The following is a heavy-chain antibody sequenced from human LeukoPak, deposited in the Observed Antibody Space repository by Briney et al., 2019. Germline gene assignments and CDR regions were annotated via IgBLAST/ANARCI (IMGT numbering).Heavy chain of an antibody. CDR1: GFTVRSNY. J-gene: IGHJ5*02. D-gene: IGHD6-6*01. CDR3: AKVILIAAAHGDFIDL. CDR2: LYSSGDT. V-gene: IGHV3-53*01. Sequence: GSLRLSCAVSGFTVRSNYMAWVRQVPGKGLECVSILYSSGDTYYADSVQGRFTISRDNSKNTLYLQMSSLRADDTAIYYCAKVILIAAAHGDFIDLWGQGTLVSVSS.